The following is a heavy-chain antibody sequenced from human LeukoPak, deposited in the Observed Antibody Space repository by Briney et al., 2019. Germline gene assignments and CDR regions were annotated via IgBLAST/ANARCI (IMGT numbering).Heavy chain of an antibody. CDR2: ISAYNGNT. V-gene: IGHV1-18*01. J-gene: IGHJ4*02. Sequence: ASVKVSCKASGYTFTSYGISWVRQAPGQGLEWMGWISAYNGNTNYAQKLQGRVTMTEDTSTDTAYMELSSLRSEDTAVYYCATDRPIAARPLDYWGQGTLVTVSS. D-gene: IGHD6-6*01. CDR1: GYTFTSYG. CDR3: ATDRPIAARPLDY.